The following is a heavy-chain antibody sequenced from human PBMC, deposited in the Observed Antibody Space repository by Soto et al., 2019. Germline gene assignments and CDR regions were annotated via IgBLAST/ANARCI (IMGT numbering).Heavy chain of an antibody. Sequence: GGSLRLSCAASGFTFKDYAMTWVRQAPGKGLEWVAVISYDGSNKYYADSVKGRFTISRDNSKNTLYLQMNSLRAEDTAVYYCAKGRLSYSGSLRQLDYWGQGTLVTVSS. CDR3: AKGRLSYSGSLRQLDY. V-gene: IGHV3-30*18. CDR1: GFTFKDYA. CDR2: ISYDGSNK. D-gene: IGHD1-26*01. J-gene: IGHJ4*02.